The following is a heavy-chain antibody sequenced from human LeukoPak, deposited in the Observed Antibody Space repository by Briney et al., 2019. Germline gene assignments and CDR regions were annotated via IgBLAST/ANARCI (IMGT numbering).Heavy chain of an antibody. J-gene: IGHJ4*02. CDR2: INPNSGGT. CDR1: GYTFTGYY. D-gene: IGHD2-2*01. CDR3: ARDSRYCSSTSCSNFDY. V-gene: IGHV1-2*02. Sequence: ASVKVSCKASGYTFTGYYMHWVRQAPGQGLEWMGWINPNSGGTNYAQKFQGRVTMTRDTSISTAYMELSRLRSDDTAVYYCARDSRYCSSTSCSNFDYWGQGTLVTVSS.